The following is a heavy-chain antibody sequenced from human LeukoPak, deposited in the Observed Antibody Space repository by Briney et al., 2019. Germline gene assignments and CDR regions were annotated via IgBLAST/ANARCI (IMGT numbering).Heavy chain of an antibody. D-gene: IGHD3-10*01. V-gene: IGHV4-4*07. CDR3: ARGFRGGYYYYYMDV. CDR1: GVSITSYY. Sequence: SETLSLTCTVSGVSITSYYWSWIRQPAGKGLEWIGRIYTSGSTNYNPSLKSRVTISVDTSKNQFSLKLSSVTAAATAVYYCARGFRGGYYYYYMDVWGKGTTVTVSS. J-gene: IGHJ6*03. CDR2: IYTSGST.